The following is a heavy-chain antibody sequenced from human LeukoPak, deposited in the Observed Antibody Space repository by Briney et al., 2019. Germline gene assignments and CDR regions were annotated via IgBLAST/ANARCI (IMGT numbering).Heavy chain of an antibody. CDR2: IYYSGST. Sequence: SEPLSLTCTVSGGSISSYYWSWIRQPPGKGLEWIGYIYYSGSTNYNPSLKSRVTISVDTSKNQFSLKLSSVTAADTAVYYCATYSSSWYYWGQGTLVTVSS. D-gene: IGHD6-13*01. V-gene: IGHV4-59*01. J-gene: IGHJ4*02. CDR3: ATYSSSWYY. CDR1: GGSISSYY.